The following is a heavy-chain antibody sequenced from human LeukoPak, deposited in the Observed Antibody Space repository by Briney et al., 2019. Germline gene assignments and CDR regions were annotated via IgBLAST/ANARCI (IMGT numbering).Heavy chain of an antibody. CDR2: IYHSGST. CDR1: GYSISSGYY. J-gene: IGHJ4*02. Sequence: PSETLSLTCAVSGYSISSGYYWGWIRQPPGKGLEWIGSIYHSGSTYYNPSLKSRVTISVDTPKNKFTLKLSSVTAADTAVYYFAIHDYRCSSTSCSPNFDYWGQGTLVTVSS. D-gene: IGHD2-2*01. CDR3: AIHDYRCSSTSCSPNFDY. V-gene: IGHV4-38-2*01.